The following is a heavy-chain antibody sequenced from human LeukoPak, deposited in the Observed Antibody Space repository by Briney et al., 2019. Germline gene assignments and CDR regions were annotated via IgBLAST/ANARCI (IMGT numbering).Heavy chain of an antibody. CDR2: INLYNGAT. CDR1: GYSFTYHY. D-gene: IGHD1-14*01. V-gene: IGHV1-2*02. CDR3: ASWAGGNEPVASFDY. J-gene: IGHJ4*02. Sequence: ASVKVSRKPTGYSFTYHYIFWMRPAPGQGLECMGWINLYNGATKYAQRFQSRVTMTRETSISTAYMELSRLSSDDTATYYCASWAGGNEPVASFDYWGQGTLVTVSS.